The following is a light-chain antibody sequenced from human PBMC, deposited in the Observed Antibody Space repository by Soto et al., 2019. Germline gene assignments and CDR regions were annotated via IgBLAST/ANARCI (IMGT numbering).Light chain of an antibody. CDR3: CSYAGSLTLT. CDR2: ETR. Sequence: QSSLTQLSSGCGSPGQSITISCSGTSSDVGNYNLVSWYQQYPGKAPRLIIFETRKRPSGVSNRFSGSKSGKTASLTISGLQAEEEATYYCCSYAGSLTLTFGGGT. CDR1: SSDVGNYNL. V-gene: IGLV2-23*01. J-gene: IGLJ2*01.